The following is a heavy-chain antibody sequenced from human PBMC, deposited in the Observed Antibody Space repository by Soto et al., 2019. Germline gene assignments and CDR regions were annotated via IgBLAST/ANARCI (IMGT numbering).Heavy chain of an antibody. CDR1: GGSFSGYY. CDR3: AGGRLQSSPPHKLPPSDFWSGRPRPFDP. J-gene: IGHJ5*02. D-gene: IGHD3-3*01. Sequence: SETLSLTCAVYGGSFSGYYWSWIRQPPGKGLEWIGEINHSGSTNYNPSLKSRVTISVDTSKNQFSLKLSSVTAADTAVYYRAGGRLQSSPPHKLPPSDFWSGRPRPFDPWGQGTLVTVSS. CDR2: INHSGST. V-gene: IGHV4-34*01.